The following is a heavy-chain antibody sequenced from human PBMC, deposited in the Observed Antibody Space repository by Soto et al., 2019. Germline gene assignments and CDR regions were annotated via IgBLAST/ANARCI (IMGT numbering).Heavy chain of an antibody. CDR3: ARSSVSGSNIDYYYGMDV. V-gene: IGHV1-18*01. D-gene: IGHD3-10*01. Sequence: ASVKVSCKASGYTFTNYGISWVRQAPGQGLEWMGWINTYNGNTNHAQKLQGRVTITRDTSASTAYMELSSLRSEDTAVYYCARSSVSGSNIDYYYGMDVWGQGTTVTVSS. J-gene: IGHJ6*02. CDR2: INTYNGNT. CDR1: GYTFTNYG.